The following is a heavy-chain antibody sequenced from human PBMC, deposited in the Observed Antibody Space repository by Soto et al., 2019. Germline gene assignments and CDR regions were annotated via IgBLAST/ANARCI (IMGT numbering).Heavy chain of an antibody. J-gene: IGHJ6*02. CDR2: IYPGDSDT. D-gene: IGHD1-1*01. CDR3: ARHRSVTGTNYGMDV. Sequence: PXESLKISSKGSGYSFTSYWIGWVRQMPGKGLEWMGIIYPGDSDTRYSPSFQGQVTISADKSISTAYLQWSSLKASDTAMYYCARHRSVTGTNYGMDVWGQGTTVTVSS. CDR1: GYSFTSYW. V-gene: IGHV5-51*01.